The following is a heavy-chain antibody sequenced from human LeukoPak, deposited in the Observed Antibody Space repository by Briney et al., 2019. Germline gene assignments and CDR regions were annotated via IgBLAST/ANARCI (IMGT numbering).Heavy chain of an antibody. J-gene: IGHJ5*02. D-gene: IGHD5-12*01. CDR1: GFTVSSNY. CDR2: IYSGGST. V-gene: IGHV3-66*02. CDR3: ARGIVATTDAKFDP. Sequence: PGGSLRLSCAASGFTVSSNYMSWVRQAPGKGLEGVSVIYSGGSTYYADSVKGRFTISRDNSKNTLYLQMNSLRAEDTAVYYCARGIVATTDAKFDPWGQGTLVTVSS.